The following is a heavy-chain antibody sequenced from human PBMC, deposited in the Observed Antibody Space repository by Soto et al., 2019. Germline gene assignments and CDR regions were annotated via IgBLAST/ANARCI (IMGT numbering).Heavy chain of an antibody. CDR1: GFTFSSYG. J-gene: IGHJ6*03. D-gene: IGHD3-3*01. Sequence: QVQLMESGGGVVQPGRSLRLSCAASGFTFSSYGMHWVRQAPGKALEWVAVIWYDGSNKYYADSVKGRFTISRDNSKNTVYLQMNTVRAEDTAVYYIAGGYYDFWSGSAISYMDVWGKGTTVTVSS. CDR2: IWYDGSNK. V-gene: IGHV3-33*01. CDR3: AGGYYDFWSGSAISYMDV.